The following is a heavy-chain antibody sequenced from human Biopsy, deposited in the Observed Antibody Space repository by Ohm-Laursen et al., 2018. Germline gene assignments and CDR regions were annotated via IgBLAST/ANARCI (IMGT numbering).Heavy chain of an antibody. CDR1: GFTFSSFA. CDR3: ARGRTGG. V-gene: IGHV3-23*01. D-gene: IGHD3-16*01. Sequence: SLRLSCAASGFTFSSFAMSWVRQAPGKGLVWVSGISDSGGSTHYADSVKGRFTISRDDAKNSLYLQMNSLRAEDTAVYYCARGRTGGWGQGTLVTVSS. J-gene: IGHJ4*02. CDR2: ISDSGGST.